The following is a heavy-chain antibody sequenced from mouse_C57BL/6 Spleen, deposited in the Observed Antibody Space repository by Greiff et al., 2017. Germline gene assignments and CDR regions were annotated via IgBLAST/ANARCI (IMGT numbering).Heavy chain of an antibody. J-gene: IGHJ4*01. CDR1: GYTFTSYG. V-gene: IGHV1-81*01. CDR2: IYPRSGNT. Sequence: VKLKQSGAELARPGASVTLSCKASGYTFTSYGISWVKQRTGQGLEWIGEIYPRSGNTYYNEKFKGKATLTADKSSSTAYMELRSLTSEDSAVYFCARWGEGAMDYWGQGTSVTVSS. CDR3: ARWGEGAMDY.